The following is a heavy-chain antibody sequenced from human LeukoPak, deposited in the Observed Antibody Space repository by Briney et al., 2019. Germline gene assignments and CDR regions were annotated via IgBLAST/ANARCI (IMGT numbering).Heavy chain of an antibody. CDR2: ISGSGGST. CDR3: AKDRGGAAAYWFDP. Sequence: GGSLRLSCAASGFTFSSYAMSWVRQAPGKGREWVSAISGSGGSTYYADSVKGRFTISRDTSKNTPYLQINSLTADEPAVYYCAKDRGGAAAYWFDPWGQGTLVTVSS. D-gene: IGHD6-13*01. CDR1: GFTFSSYA. V-gene: IGHV3-23*01. J-gene: IGHJ5*02.